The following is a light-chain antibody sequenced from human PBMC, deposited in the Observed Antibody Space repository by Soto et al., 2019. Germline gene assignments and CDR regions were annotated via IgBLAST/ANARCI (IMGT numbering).Light chain of an antibody. J-gene: IGKJ5*01. V-gene: IGKV1-39*01. CDR2: AAS. CDR1: QSISSY. CDR3: QQSYSTPIT. Sequence: DIQGTHAAFGGYGSVGTIVTITCRESQSISSYLNWYQQKPGKAPKLLIYAASSLQSGVPSRFSGSGSGTDFTLTISSLQPEEFATYYRQQSYSTPITFGQGTRLEIK.